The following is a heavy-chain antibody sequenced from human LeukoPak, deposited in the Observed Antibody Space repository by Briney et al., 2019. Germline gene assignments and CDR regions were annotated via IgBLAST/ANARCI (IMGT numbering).Heavy chain of an antibody. V-gene: IGHV1-69*04. D-gene: IGHD2-2*01. CDR3: ARGGHWDIVVVPAASGVYYYYGMDV. J-gene: IGHJ6*02. Sequence: SVKVSCKASGGTFSSYAISWVRQAPGQGLEWMGRIIPILGIANYAQKFQGRATITADKSTSTAYMELSSLRSEDTAVYYCARGGHWDIVVVPAASGVYYYYGMDVWGQGTTVTVSS. CDR2: IIPILGIA. CDR1: GGTFSSYA.